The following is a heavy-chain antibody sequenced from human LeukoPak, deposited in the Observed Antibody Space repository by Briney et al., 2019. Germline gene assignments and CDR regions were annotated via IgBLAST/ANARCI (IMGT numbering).Heavy chain of an antibody. Sequence: ASVKVSCKASGYTFTSYYMHWVRQAPGQGLEWMGIINPSGGSTSYAQKFQGRVTMTRDTSTSTVYMELSSLRSEDTAVYYCARDLRSYGSGSYYRIYYYCYGMDVWGQGTTVTVSS. CDR1: GYTFTSYY. CDR2: INPSGGST. V-gene: IGHV1-46*01. CDR3: ARDLRSYGSGSYYRIYYYCYGMDV. D-gene: IGHD3-10*01. J-gene: IGHJ6*02.